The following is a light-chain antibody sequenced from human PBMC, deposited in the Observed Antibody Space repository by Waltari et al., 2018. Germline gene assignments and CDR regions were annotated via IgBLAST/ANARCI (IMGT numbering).Light chain of an antibody. CDR3: MQGTHCPLT. Sequence: DVVMTQSPLSLPVALGQPASISCKSSQSLVHSYGNTYLAWFQQRPGQSPRRLVHKVSNRESGVPDRFSTSGSGTYFTLKISRVEAEDVGVYCCMQGTHCPLTFGGGTKVEIK. CDR1: QSLVHSYGNTY. V-gene: IGKV2-30*02. CDR2: KVS. J-gene: IGKJ4*01.